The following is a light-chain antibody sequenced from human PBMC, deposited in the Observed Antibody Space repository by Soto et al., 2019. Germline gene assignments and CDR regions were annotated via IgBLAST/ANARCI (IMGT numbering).Light chain of an antibody. CDR3: QQSYSTPRT. Sequence: DVQMTQSPSSLSASVGDRVTITCRASQSISSYLNWYQQKPGKAPKLLIYAASSLQSGVPSRFICSGSGTDFTLTISSLQPEDFATYYCQQSYSTPRTFGQGTKVDIK. J-gene: IGKJ1*01. CDR2: AAS. CDR1: QSISSY. V-gene: IGKV1-39*01.